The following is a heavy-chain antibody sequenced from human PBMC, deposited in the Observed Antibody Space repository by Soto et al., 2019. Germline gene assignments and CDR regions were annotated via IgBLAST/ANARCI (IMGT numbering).Heavy chain of an antibody. CDR3: AKGDFSSGWYGNYYYGMDV. Sequence: GGSLRLSCAASGFTFSSYAMSWVRQAPGKGLEWVSAISGSGGSTYYADSVKGRFTISRDNSKNTLYLQMNSLGAEDTAVYYCAKGDFSSGWYGNYYYGMDVWGQGTTVTVSS. CDR1: GFTFSSYA. J-gene: IGHJ6*02. D-gene: IGHD6-19*01. CDR2: ISGSGGST. V-gene: IGHV3-23*01.